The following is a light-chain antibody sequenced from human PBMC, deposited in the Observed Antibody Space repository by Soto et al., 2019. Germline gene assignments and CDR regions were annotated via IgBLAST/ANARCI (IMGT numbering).Light chain of an antibody. CDR3: QQASSFPPT. V-gene: IGKV1-12*01. CDR2: AAS. J-gene: IGKJ5*01. Sequence: DIQMTQSPSSLSASVGDRVTITWRASQSISSWLAWYQQKPGKAPKIMIYAASSLQGGVPSRFSGSGSGTEFTLTISSLQPEDFATYYCQQASSFPPTFGQGTR. CDR1: QSISSW.